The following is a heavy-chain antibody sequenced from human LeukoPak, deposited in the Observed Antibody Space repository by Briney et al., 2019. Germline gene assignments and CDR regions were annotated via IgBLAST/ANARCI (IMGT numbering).Heavy chain of an antibody. CDR2: ISDDGRKK. D-gene: IGHD3-9*01. CDR3: ARWNGDFLTGYYLDD. CDR1: GFTFNRYG. J-gene: IGHJ4*02. Sequence: GGSLRLSCAASGFTFNRYGMHWVRQAPGKGLECVALISDDGRKKFYADSVKDRLTISRDDSKNTLYLQMSSLRAEDTAMYYCARWNGDFLTGYYLDDWGQGTLVTVSS. V-gene: IGHV3-30*03.